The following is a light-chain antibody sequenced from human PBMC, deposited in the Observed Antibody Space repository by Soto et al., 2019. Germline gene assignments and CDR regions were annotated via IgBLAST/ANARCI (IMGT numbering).Light chain of an antibody. CDR1: QRISTF. CDR2: AAS. V-gene: IGKV1-9*01. Sequence: DIQMTQSPSSLSAFVGDSVTITCHASQRISTFLNWYHQKPGKAPKLLIYAASTLQSGVPSRFSGSGSGTDFTLTISSLQPEDFATYYCQQLNSYPTFGQGTRLEIK. J-gene: IGKJ5*01. CDR3: QQLNSYPT.